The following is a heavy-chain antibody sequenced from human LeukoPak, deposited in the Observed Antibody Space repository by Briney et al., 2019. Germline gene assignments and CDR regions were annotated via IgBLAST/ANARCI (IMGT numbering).Heavy chain of an antibody. D-gene: IGHD3-22*01. J-gene: IGHJ3*02. Sequence: SETLSLTCAVYGGSFSGYYWSWIRQPPGKGLEWIGEINHSGSTNYNPSFESRVTISVDTSKNQFSLKLSSVTAADTAVYYCARVGGITMIVVLITDAFDIWGQGTMVTVSS. CDR3: ARVGGITMIVVLITDAFDI. CDR2: INHSGST. V-gene: IGHV4-34*01. CDR1: GGSFSGYY.